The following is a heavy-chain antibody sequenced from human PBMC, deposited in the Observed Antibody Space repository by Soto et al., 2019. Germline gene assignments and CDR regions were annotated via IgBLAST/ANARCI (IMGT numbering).Heavy chain of an antibody. J-gene: IGHJ4*02. D-gene: IGHD3-3*01. V-gene: IGHV4-34*01. CDR1: GGSFSGYF. CDR2: INHSGST. CDR3: ARAPREYSWSDS. Sequence: QVQLQQWGAGLLKPSETLSLTCAVYGGSFSGYFWTWIRQPPGKGLEWIGEINHSGSTNYNPSLKSRVTISVDTSKNQFSLKLSSVTAADTAVYYCARAPREYSWSDSWGLGPWSPSPQ.